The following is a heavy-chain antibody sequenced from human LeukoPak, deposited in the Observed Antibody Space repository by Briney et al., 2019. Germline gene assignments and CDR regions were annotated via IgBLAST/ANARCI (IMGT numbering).Heavy chain of an antibody. V-gene: IGHV4-34*01. D-gene: IGHD1-20*01. CDR3: VTNWNDSYALY. CDR1: GGSFSGYY. CDR2: INHSGST. J-gene: IGHJ4*02. Sequence: SETLSLTCAVYGGSFSGYYWSWIRQPPGKGLEWIGEINHSGSTNYNPSLKSRVPISVDTSKNQFSLKLSSVTAADTAVYYCVTNWNDSYALYWGQGTLVTVSS.